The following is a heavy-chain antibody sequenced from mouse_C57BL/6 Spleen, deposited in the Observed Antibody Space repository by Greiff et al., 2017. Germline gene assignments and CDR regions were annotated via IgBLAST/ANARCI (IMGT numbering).Heavy chain of an antibody. Sequence: DVMLVESGGGLVKPGGSLKLSCAASGFTFSSYTMSWVRQTPEKRLEWVATISGGGGNTYYPDSVKGRFTISRDNAKNTLYLQMSSLRSEDTALYYCARQVGYYGDYYAMDYWGQGTSVTVSS. CDR2: ISGGGGNT. CDR3: ARQVGYYGDYYAMDY. J-gene: IGHJ4*01. D-gene: IGHD2-3*01. V-gene: IGHV5-9*01. CDR1: GFTFSSYT.